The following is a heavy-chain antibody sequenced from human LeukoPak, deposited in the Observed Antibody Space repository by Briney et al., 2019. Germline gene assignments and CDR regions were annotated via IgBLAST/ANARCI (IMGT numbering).Heavy chain of an antibody. V-gene: IGHV6-1*01. CDR1: GDSLSSKIAA. D-gene: IGHD2-2*01. CDR3: ARLHCTSTTCSIDY. J-gene: IGHJ4*02. CDR2: TYYRSKWTN. Sequence: SQTLSLTRAISGDSLSSKIAAWNWTPNSPSRGLEWLGRTYYRSKWTNDYAVSVKSRIPINPDTSKNQLSLQLNSVTPEETAVYYCARLHCTSTTCSIDYWGQGTLVTVSS.